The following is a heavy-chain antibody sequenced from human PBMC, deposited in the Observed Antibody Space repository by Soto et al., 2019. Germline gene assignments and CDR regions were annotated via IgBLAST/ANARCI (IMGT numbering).Heavy chain of an antibody. D-gene: IGHD5-12*01. J-gene: IGHJ5*02. Sequence: GGSLRLSCAASGFTFSSYAMSWVRQAPGKGLEWVSAISGSGGSTYYADSVKGRFTISRDNSKNTSTVYMELSSLRSEDTAVYYCARERGEVATTRPYNWFDPWGQGTLVTVSS. CDR3: ARERGEVATTRPYNWFDP. CDR1: GFTFSSYA. CDR2: ISGSGGST. V-gene: IGHV3-23*01.